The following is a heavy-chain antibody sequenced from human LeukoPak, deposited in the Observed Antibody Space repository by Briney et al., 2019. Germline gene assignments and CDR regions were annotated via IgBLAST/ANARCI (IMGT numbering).Heavy chain of an antibody. J-gene: IGHJ3*02. D-gene: IGHD4-17*01. Sequence: PSETLSLTCTVSGGSISSGDYYWSWIRQPPGKGLEWIGYIYYSGSTYYNPSLKSRVTISVDTSKNQFSLKLSSVTAADTAVYYCARGRLRRKGAFDIWGQGTMVTVSS. CDR3: ARGRLRRKGAFDI. CDR1: GGSISSGDYY. CDR2: IYYSGST. V-gene: IGHV4-30-4*02.